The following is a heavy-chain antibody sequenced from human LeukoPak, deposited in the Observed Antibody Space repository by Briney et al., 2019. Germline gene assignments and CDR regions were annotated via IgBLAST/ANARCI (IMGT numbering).Heavy chain of an antibody. CDR3: ASNNNWFDP. V-gene: IGHV3-74*01. J-gene: IGHJ5*02. CDR1: GFTLSSYW. Sequence: GGSLRLSCAASGFTLSSYWMNWVRQAPGKGLVWVSRINGDGSTTTYADSVKGRFTISRDNAKNSLYLQMNSLRAEDTAVYYCASNNNWFDPWGQGTLVTVSS. CDR2: INGDGSTT.